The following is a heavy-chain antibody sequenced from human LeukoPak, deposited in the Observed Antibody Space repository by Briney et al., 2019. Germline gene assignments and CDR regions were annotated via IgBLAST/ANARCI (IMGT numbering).Heavy chain of an antibody. CDR1: GFTFSSYS. D-gene: IGHD5-18*01. CDR3: ARARSSYGYGDAFDI. CDR2: ISSSSNYI. Sequence: GGSLRLSCAASGFTFSSYSINWVRQAPGKGLEWVSSISSSSNYIYYADSVKGRFTISRDNAKNSLYLQLNSLRAADTAVYYCARARSSYGYGDAFDIWGQGAMVTVSS. J-gene: IGHJ3*02. V-gene: IGHV3-21*01.